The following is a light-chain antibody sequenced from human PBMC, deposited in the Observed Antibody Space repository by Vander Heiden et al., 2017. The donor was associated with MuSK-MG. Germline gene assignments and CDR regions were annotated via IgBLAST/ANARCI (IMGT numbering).Light chain of an antibody. J-gene: IGKJ2*01. Sequence: DIQMTQSPSTLSASVGDRVTITCRASQSISSWLAWYQQKPGKAPKLLIYDASSLESGVPSRFSGSGSGTEFTLTITRLQPDDFATYYCQGYNSFCDTFGQGTKLEIK. CDR2: DAS. V-gene: IGKV1-5*01. CDR3: QGYNSFCDT. CDR1: QSISSW.